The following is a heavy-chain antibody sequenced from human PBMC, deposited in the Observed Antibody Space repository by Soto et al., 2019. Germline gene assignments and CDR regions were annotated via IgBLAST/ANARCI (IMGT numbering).Heavy chain of an antibody. V-gene: IGHV3-49*04. Sequence: PGGSLRLSCTASGFTFGDSAMSWVRQAPGKGLEWVGFIRSKAYGGTAEYAASVKGRFTISRDDSKSIAYLQMNSLKTEDTAVYFCTRDQPITPWGQGTMVTVSS. CDR1: GFTFGDSA. CDR2: IRSKAYGGTA. D-gene: IGHD3-10*01. CDR3: TRDQPITP. J-gene: IGHJ3*01.